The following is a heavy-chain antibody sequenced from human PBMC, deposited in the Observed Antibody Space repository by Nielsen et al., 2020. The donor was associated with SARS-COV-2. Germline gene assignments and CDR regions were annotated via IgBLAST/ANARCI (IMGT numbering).Heavy chain of an antibody. V-gene: IGHV1-24*01. CDR2: FDPEDGET. J-gene: IGHJ6*02. Sequence: ASVKVSCKASGYTFTGYYMHWVRQAPGQGLEWMGGFDPEDGETIYAQKFQGRVTMTEDTSTDTAYMELSSLRSEDTAVYYCATDYSGSYPGAYYYYGMDVWGQGTTVTVSS. CDR3: ATDYSGSYPGAYYYYGMDV. CDR1: GYTFTGYY. D-gene: IGHD1-26*01.